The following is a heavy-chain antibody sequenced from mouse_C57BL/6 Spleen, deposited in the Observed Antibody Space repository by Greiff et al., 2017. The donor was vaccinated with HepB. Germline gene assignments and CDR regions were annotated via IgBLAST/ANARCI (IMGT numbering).Heavy chain of an antibody. CDR1: GYTFTSYW. Sequence: VQLQQSGAELVKPGASVKLSCKASGYTFTSYWMHWVKQRPGQGLEWIGMIHPNSGSTNYNEKFKSKATLTVDKSSSTAYMQLSSLTSEDSAVYYCARESYYGSSYGGYWGQGTTLTVSS. D-gene: IGHD1-1*01. J-gene: IGHJ2*01. CDR2: IHPNSGST. V-gene: IGHV1-64*01. CDR3: ARESYYGSSYGGY.